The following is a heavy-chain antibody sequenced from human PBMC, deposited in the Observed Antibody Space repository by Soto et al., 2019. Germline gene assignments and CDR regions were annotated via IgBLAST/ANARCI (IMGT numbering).Heavy chain of an antibody. CDR1: GQSFSGHS. J-gene: IGHJ4*02. V-gene: IGHV4-34*01. CDR2: ISESGST. D-gene: IGHD1-1*01. CDR3: ARGSGIVALPGELEDVNYDF. Sequence: QVQLQQWGAGLVKPSETLSLSCAVYGQSFSGHSWAWIRQPPGKGLEWIGEISESGSTYYNPSLKSPVTVSTATSKNQFSLKLISVTATDTAAYFCARGSGIVALPGELEDVNYDFWGQGTLVNVSS.